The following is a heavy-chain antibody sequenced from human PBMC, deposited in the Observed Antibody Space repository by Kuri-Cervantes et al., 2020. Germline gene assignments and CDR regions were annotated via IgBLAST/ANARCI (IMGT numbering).Heavy chain of an antibody. CDR1: GYTFAGHY. D-gene: IGHD5-24*01. CDR2: TNPNSGGT. Sequence: ASVKVSCKASGYTFAGHYMHWVRQAPGQGLEWMGWTNPNSGGTNYAQKFQGRVTMTRDTSISTAYMELSRLRSDDTAVYYCARAEMATIIGGWGQGTLVTVSS. CDR3: ARAEMATIIGG. J-gene: IGHJ4*02. V-gene: IGHV1-2*02.